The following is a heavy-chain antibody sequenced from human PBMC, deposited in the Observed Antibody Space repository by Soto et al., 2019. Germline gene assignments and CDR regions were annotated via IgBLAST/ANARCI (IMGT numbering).Heavy chain of an antibody. CDR2: ISYDGSNK. CDR3: AKDLRLAATDYYYGMDV. CDR1: GFAFSSYG. Sequence: GGSLRLSCAASGFAFSSYGMHWVRQAPGKGLEWVAVISYDGSNKYYADSVKGRFTISRDNSKNTLYLQMNSLRAEDTAVYYCAKDLRLAATDYYYGMDVWGQGTTVTVSS. D-gene: IGHD2-15*01. V-gene: IGHV3-30*18. J-gene: IGHJ6*02.